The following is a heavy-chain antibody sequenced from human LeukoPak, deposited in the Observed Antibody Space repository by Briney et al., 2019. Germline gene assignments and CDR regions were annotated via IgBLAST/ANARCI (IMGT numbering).Heavy chain of an antibody. D-gene: IGHD6-13*01. Sequence: GGSLRLSCAASGFTFSSYAMSWVRQAPGKGLEWVAAMSGSGGSTYYADSVKGRFTISRDNSKNTLYLQMNSLRAEDPAVYSRETSAGSLGIAGDYWGQGTLVTVSS. CDR3: ETSAGSLGIAGDY. J-gene: IGHJ4*02. V-gene: IGHV3-23*01. CDR2: MSGSGGST. CDR1: GFTFSSYA.